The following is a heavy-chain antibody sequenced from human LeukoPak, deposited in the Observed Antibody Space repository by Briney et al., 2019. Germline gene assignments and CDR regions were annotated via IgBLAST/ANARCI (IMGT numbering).Heavy chain of an antibody. D-gene: IGHD3-22*01. CDR3: ARDRQGYYDSSGYFDN. J-gene: IGHJ4*02. V-gene: IGHV1-18*01. CDR2: ISAKNGNT. Sequence: ASVKVSCKASGYTFTNYGISWVRQAPGQGLQWMGWISAKNGNTKYAEKFQGRGTMTTDTSTNTAYMELRSLRSDDTAVYYCARDRQGYYDSSGYFDNWGQGTLVTVSS. CDR1: GYTFTNYG.